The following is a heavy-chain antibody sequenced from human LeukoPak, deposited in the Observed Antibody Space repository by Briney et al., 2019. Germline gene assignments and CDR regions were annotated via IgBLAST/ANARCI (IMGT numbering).Heavy chain of an antibody. Sequence: GGSLRLSCAASGFTFSSNYMSWVRQAPGKGLERVSVIYSGGSTYYADSVKGRFTISRDKSKNTLYLQMNSLRAEDTAVYYCARGRDSGSPTHGYWGQGTLVTVSS. CDR1: GFTFSSNY. D-gene: IGHD1-26*01. CDR3: ARGRDSGSPTHGY. CDR2: IYSGGST. J-gene: IGHJ4*02. V-gene: IGHV3-53*01.